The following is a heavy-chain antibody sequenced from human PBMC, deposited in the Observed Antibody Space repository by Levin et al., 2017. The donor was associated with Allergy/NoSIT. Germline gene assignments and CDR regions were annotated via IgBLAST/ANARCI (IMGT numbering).Heavy chain of an antibody. Sequence: GESLKISCAASGFTFSSYGMHWVRQAPGKGLEWVAVISHDGGNKENADSVKGRFTISRDNTKNTLYLQMNSLRPEDTAVYYCAKVPYSGSYMYHFDYWGQGVLVTVSS. J-gene: IGHJ4*02. V-gene: IGHV3-30*18. CDR1: GFTFSSYG. CDR2: ISHDGGNK. CDR3: AKVPYSGSYMYHFDY. D-gene: IGHD1-26*01.